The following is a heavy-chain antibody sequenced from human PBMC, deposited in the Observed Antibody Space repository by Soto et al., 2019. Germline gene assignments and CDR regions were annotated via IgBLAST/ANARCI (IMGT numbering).Heavy chain of an antibody. Sequence: PGGSLRLSCVASGFFFRDFGMHWVRQAPGKGLEWVSVIWYDGSNTYQGASVKGRFTISRDNSKNTLYLQMNSLRAEDTAVYYCAKLGPSGYCCSTSWFSGFDYWGQGTLVTV. V-gene: IGHV3-33*06. D-gene: IGHD2-2*01. CDR3: AKLGPSGYCCSTSWFSGFDY. CDR1: GFFFRDFG. J-gene: IGHJ4*02. CDR2: IWYDGSNT.